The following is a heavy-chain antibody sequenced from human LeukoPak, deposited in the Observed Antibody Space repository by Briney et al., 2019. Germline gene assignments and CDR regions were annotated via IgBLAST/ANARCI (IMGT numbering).Heavy chain of an antibody. J-gene: IGHJ4*02. V-gene: IGHV3-21*04. D-gene: IGHD1-26*01. CDR2: MSSSSGLI. CDR3: SSGFDGSASGAGY. CDR1: GFTFSRYS. Sequence: GGSLRLSCAASGFTFSRYSMNWVRQAPGKGLEWVSSMSSSSGLIYFGDSVKGRFTVSRDNAKRSLYLQMNRLRADDPAVYYCSSGFDGSASGAGYWGQGGLATVS.